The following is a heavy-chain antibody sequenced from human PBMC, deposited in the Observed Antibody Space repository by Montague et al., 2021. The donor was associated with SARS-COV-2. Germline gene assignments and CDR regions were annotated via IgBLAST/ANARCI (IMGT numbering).Heavy chain of an antibody. CDR2: ISSNGGST. CDR3: AGDVGGYVDY. D-gene: IGHD3-22*01. V-gene: IGHV3-64*01. CDR1: GFTFSSYA. Sequence: SLRLSCAASGFTFSSYAMHWVRQAPGKGLEYVSAISSNGGSTYYANSVKGRFTISRDNSKNTLYLQMGSLRAEDMAVYYCAGDVGGYVDYWGQGTLVTVSS. J-gene: IGHJ4*02.